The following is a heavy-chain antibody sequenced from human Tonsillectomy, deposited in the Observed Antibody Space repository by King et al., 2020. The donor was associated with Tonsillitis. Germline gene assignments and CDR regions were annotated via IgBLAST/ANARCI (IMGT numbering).Heavy chain of an antibody. Sequence: VQLVESGGVLVQRGGSLRLSCAASGFTFSNYWMSWVRQAPGKGLEWVANIKQDGRETYYVDSVKGRFTISRDNGKNSLYLQMNSLRAEDTAVYFCARQPVQPGATGGMDVWGQGTTVTVSS. CDR3: ARQPVQPGATGGMDV. D-gene: IGHD1-26*01. CDR1: GFTFSNYW. V-gene: IGHV3-7*01. CDR2: IKQDGRET. J-gene: IGHJ6*02.